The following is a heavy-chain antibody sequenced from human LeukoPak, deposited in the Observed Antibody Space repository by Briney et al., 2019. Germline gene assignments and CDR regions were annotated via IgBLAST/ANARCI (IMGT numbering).Heavy chain of an antibody. CDR3: ARTLRYSSSWYYFDY. CDR2: IYYSGNT. V-gene: IGHV4-59*08. J-gene: IGHJ4*02. D-gene: IGHD6-13*01. CDR1: GGSISSYY. Sequence: PSETLSLTCTVSGGSISSYYWSWIRQPPGKGLEWIGYIYYSGNTNYNPSLQSRVTISVDTSKNQFSLKLSSVTAADTAVYYCARTLRYSSSWYYFDYWGQGTLVTVSS.